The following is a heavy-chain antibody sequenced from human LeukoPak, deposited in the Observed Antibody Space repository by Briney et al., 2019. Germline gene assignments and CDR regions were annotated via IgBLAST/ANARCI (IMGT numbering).Heavy chain of an antibody. D-gene: IGHD2-15*01. J-gene: IGHJ5*02. CDR2: MNPNSGNT. V-gene: IGHV1-8*01. CDR1: GYTFTSYD. Sequence: ASVKVSCKASGYTFTSYDINWVRQATGQGLEWMGWMNPNSGNTGYAQKFQGRVTMTRNTSISTAYMELSSLRSEDTAVYYCARDRRNIVVVVAENWFDPWGQGTLVTVSS. CDR3: ARDRRNIVVVVAENWFDP.